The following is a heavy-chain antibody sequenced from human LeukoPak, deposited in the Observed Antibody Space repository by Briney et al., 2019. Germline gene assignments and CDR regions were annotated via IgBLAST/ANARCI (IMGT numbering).Heavy chain of an antibody. CDR2: ISGSGGST. J-gene: IGHJ4*02. D-gene: IGHD6-19*01. V-gene: IGHV3-23*01. CDR3: AKRIAVAGRAAGEYFDY. Sequence: GGSLRLSCAASGFTFSSYAMSWVRQAPGKGLEWVSAISGSGGSTYYADSVKGRFTISRDNSKNTLYLQMNSLRAEDTAAYYCAKRIAVAGRAAGEYFDYWGQGTLVTVSS. CDR1: GFTFSSYA.